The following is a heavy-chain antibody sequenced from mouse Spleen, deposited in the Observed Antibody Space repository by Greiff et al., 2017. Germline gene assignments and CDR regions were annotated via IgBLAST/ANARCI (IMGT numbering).Heavy chain of an antibody. CDR2: INPSSGYT. J-gene: IGHJ4*01. Sequence: VQLQQSGAELAKPGASVKLSCKASGYTFTSYWMHWVKQRPGQGLEWIGYINPSSGYTKYNQKFKDKATLTADKSSSTAYMQLSSLTYEDSAVYYCASDSSGYVRAMDYWGQGTSVTVSS. V-gene: IGHV1-7*01. CDR1: GYTFTSYW. CDR3: ASDSSGYVRAMDY. D-gene: IGHD3-2*01.